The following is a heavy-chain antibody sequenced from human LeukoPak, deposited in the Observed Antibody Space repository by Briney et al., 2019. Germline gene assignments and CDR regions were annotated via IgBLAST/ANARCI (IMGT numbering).Heavy chain of an antibody. Sequence: GGTLRLSCAASGFTVSSNYMSWVRQAPGKGLEWVSVIYSGGSTYYADSVKGRFTISRDNSKNTLYLQMNSLRAEDTAVYYCARSSGEQPPFDPWGQGTLVTVSS. V-gene: IGHV3-66*01. D-gene: IGHD1-26*01. CDR2: IYSGGST. CDR3: ARSSGEQPPFDP. J-gene: IGHJ5*02. CDR1: GFTVSSNY.